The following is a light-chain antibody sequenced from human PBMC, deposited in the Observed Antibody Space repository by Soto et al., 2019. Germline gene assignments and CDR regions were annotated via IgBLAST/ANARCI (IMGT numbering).Light chain of an antibody. CDR3: QQFSSYPLT. J-gene: IGKJ4*01. Sequence: FVWTQPPGTLSLSPGERATLSGRASQTVRNAYFAWYQQKPGQAPRFLIYDASSRATGIPARFSGGGSGTDFTLTISRLEPEDFAVYYCQQFSSYPLTFGGGTKVDIK. CDR2: DAS. V-gene: IGKV3-20*01. CDR1: QTVRNAY.